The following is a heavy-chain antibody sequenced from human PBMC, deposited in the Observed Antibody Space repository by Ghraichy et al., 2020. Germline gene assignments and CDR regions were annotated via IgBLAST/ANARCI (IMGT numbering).Heavy chain of an antibody. J-gene: IGHJ5*02. Sequence: SETLSLTCTVSGGSISSSSYYWGWIRQPPGKGLEWIGSIYYSGSTYYNPSLKSRVTISVDTSKNQFSLKLSSVTAADTAVYYCARHRSGYDFPWFDPWGQGTLVTVSS. V-gene: IGHV4-39*01. D-gene: IGHD5-12*01. CDR1: GGSISSSSYY. CDR3: ARHRSGYDFPWFDP. CDR2: IYYSGST.